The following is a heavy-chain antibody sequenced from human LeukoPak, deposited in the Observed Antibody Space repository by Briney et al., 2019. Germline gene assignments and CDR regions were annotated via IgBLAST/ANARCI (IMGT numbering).Heavy chain of an antibody. CDR3: ARVYDSDWYFDY. CDR2: IKPSGSGT. V-gene: IGHV1-46*01. CDR1: GYSFTTYY. Sequence: ASVKVSCKASGYSFTTYYMHWVRQAPGQGLEWMGIIKPSGSGTSYAQKFQDRVTMTRDTSTSTVYMELSSLRSEDTAVYYCARVYDSDWYFDYWGQGTLVTVSS. J-gene: IGHJ4*02. D-gene: IGHD3-22*01.